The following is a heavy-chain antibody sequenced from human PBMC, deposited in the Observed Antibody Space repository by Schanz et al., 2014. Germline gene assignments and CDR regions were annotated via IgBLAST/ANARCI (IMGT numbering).Heavy chain of an antibody. CDR1: GFTFRDYQ. V-gene: IGHV3-11*01. CDR2: ITSGSAK. J-gene: IGHJ4*02. CDR3: ARDGIAATTDFEY. Sequence: QVQLVESGGGLVKPGGSLRLSCTASGFTFRDYQMTWIRQAPGKGLEWVSYITSGSAKFYADSVKGRFTISRDNAKNSLYLQMNSLRAEDTAVYYCARDGIAATTDFEYWGQGVLVTVSS. D-gene: IGHD1-1*01.